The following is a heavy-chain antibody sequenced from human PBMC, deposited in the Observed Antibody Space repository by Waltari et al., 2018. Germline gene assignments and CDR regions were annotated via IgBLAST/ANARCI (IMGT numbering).Heavy chain of an antibody. V-gene: IGHV1-46*01. CDR2: INPSGGSK. J-gene: IGHJ2*01. CDR1: GYTFTSYY. Sequence: QVQLVQSGAEVKKPGASVKVSCKASGYTFTSYYMHWVRQAPGQGLEWMGIINPSGGSKSYEKKFQGRVTMTRDTSTSTVYMELSSLRSEDTAVYYCASEGSGYFDLWGRGTLVTVSS. CDR3: ASEGSGYFDL.